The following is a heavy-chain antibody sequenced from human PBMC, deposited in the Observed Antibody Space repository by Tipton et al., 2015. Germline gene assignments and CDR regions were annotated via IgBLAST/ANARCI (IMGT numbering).Heavy chain of an antibody. CDR3: AKDLGAQLYDTSGYFDS. D-gene: IGHD3-22*01. CDR1: GFTFGTYE. V-gene: IGHV3-48*03. CDR2: ISSSGSTQ. Sequence: SLRLSCAASGFTFGTYEKNWVRQAPGKGLEWISYISSSGSTQYYADSVKGRFTISRSNAKNSLYLQMNSLRDEDTAVYYCAKDLGAQLYDTSGYFDSWGQGTLVTVSS. J-gene: IGHJ4*02.